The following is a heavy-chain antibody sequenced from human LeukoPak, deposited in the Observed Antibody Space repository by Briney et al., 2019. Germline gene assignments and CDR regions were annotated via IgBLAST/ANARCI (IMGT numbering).Heavy chain of an antibody. J-gene: IGHJ4*02. D-gene: IGHD1-26*01. CDR1: GYTFTGYY. CDR3: AREVGRGFDY. V-gene: IGHV1-18*04. Sequence: ASVKVSCKASGYTFTGYYMHWVRQAPGQGLEWMGWISAYNSNTHYAQKLQGRVTMTTDTSTSTAYMEVRSLRSDDTAVYYCAREVGRGFDYWGQGTLVTVSS. CDR2: ISAYNSNT.